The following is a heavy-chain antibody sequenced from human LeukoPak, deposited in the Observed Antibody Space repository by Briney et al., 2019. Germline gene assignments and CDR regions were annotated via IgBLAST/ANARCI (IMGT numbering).Heavy chain of an antibody. Sequence: SETLSLTCTVSGGSISSSSYYWAWISQPPGKGLEWIGSIYYSGSTYYNPSLKSRVTISANTSKNQFSLKLSSVTAADTAVYFCARRVIVATIDYWGQGTLVTVSS. V-gene: IGHV4-39*01. D-gene: IGHD5-12*01. CDR3: ARRVIVATIDY. J-gene: IGHJ4*02. CDR1: GGSISSSSYY. CDR2: IYYSGST.